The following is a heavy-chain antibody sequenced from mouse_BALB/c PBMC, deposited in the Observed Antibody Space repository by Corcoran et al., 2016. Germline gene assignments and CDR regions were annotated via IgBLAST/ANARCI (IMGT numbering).Heavy chain of an antibody. CDR3: AREPYAMDY. J-gene: IGHJ4*01. CDR2: INTYTGEP. CDR1: GYTFTNYG. Sequence: QIQLVQSGPELKKPGETVKISCKDSGYTFTNYGMNWVKQAPGKGLKWMGWINTYTGEPLYADDFKGRFAFSLETSASTASLQINNLKNEDTATYFCAREPYAMDYWGQGTSVTVSS. V-gene: IGHV9-3-1*01.